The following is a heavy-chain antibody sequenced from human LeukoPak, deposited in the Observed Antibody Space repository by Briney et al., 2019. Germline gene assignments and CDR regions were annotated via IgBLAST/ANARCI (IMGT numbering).Heavy chain of an antibody. J-gene: IGHJ3*02. CDR3: ARNHAPGSAFDI. Sequence: GGSLRLSCAASGFTFSDYYMSWIRQAPGKGLEWVSYISSSSSTIYYADSVKGRFTISRDNAKNSLYLQMNSLRAEDTAVYYCARNHAPGSAFDIWGQGTMVTVSS. V-gene: IGHV3-11*04. D-gene: IGHD1-14*01. CDR1: GFTFSDYY. CDR2: ISSSSSTI.